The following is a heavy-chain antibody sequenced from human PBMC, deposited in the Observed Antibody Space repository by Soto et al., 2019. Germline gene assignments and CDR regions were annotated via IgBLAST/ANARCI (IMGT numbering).Heavy chain of an antibody. D-gene: IGHD3-9*01. CDR2: IYYSGST. J-gene: IGHJ4*02. V-gene: IGHV4-31*03. CDR1: GGSISSGGYY. Sequence: PSETLSLTCTVSGGSISSGGYYWSWIRQHPGKGLEWIGYIYYSGSTYYNPSLKSRVTISVDTSKNQFSLKLSSVTAADTAVYYCARTVPAYYDILTGYLRYYFDYWGQGTLVTSPQ. CDR3: ARTVPAYYDILTGYLRYYFDY.